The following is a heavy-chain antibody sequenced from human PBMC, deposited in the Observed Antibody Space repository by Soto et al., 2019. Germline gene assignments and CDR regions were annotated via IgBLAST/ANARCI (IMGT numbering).Heavy chain of an antibody. CDR1: GGSISNYY. V-gene: IGHV4-59*01. J-gene: IGHJ5*02. CDR2: ISYPGRT. Sequence: QVQLQESGPGLVKPSETLSLGCTVSGGSISNYYWNWIPQPPGKPLEWSGYISYPGRTNYNPSLRRRVAISIDTSNNQFPLKLSSVTAADTAVDYCAKGGTYSSLLIRDRFDPWGPGALVTVSS. CDR3: AKGGTYSSLLIRDRFDP. D-gene: IGHD6-6*01.